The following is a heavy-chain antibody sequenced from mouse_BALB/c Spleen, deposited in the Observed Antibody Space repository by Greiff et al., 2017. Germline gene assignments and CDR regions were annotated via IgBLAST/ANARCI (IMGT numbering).Heavy chain of an antibody. V-gene: IGHV5-6-2*01. CDR2: INSNGGST. Sequence: EVKLVESGGGLVKLGGSLKLSCAASGFTFSSYYMSWVRQTPEKRLELVAAINSNGGSTYYPDTVKGRFTISRDNAKNTLYLQMSSLKSEDTALYYCARHGYYYGSGYAMDYWGQGTSVTVSS. J-gene: IGHJ4*01. CDR3: ARHGYYYGSGYAMDY. CDR1: GFTFSSYY. D-gene: IGHD1-1*01.